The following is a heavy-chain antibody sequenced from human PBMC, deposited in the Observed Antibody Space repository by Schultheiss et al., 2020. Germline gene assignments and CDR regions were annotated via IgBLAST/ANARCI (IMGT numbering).Heavy chain of an antibody. Sequence: SETLSLTCTVSGGSISSGGYYWSWIRQHPGKGLEWIGEIYHSGSTNYNPSLKSRVTISVDTSKNQFSLKLSSVTAADTAVYYCARHYIWGSYRFDYWGQGTLVTVSS. CDR2: IYHSGST. J-gene: IGHJ4*02. V-gene: IGHV4-39*01. D-gene: IGHD3-16*02. CDR3: ARHYIWGSYRFDY. CDR1: GGSISSGGYY.